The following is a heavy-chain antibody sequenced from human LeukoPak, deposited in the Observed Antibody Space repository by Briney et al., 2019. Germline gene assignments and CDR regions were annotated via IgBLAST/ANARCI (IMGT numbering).Heavy chain of an antibody. J-gene: IGHJ4*02. V-gene: IGHV3-74*01. CDR2: ISPTGSTT. D-gene: IGHD6-25*01. Sequence: PGGSLRLSCTASGFSFSGHWMHWARQLPGKGLVWVSRISPTGSTTSYADSVKGRFTVSRDNAKDTLYLQVNNLRAEDTAVYYCARSSGTGTFSYWGQGTLVTVSS. CDR3: ARSSGTGTFSY. CDR1: GFSFSGHW.